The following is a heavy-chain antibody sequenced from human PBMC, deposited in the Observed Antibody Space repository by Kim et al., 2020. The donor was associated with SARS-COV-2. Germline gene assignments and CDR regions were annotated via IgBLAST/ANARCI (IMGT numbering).Heavy chain of an antibody. Sequence: SQKFQGRVTITRDTSASTAYMELSSLRSEDTAVYYCASGFYKTGWYYFDYWGQGTLVTVSS. CDR3: ASGFYKTGWYYFDY. J-gene: IGHJ4*02. V-gene: IGHV1-3*01. D-gene: IGHD3-9*01.